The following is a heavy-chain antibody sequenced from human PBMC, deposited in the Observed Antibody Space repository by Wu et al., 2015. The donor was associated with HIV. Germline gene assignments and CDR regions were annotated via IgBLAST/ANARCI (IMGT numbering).Heavy chain of an antibody. J-gene: IGHJ6*04. CDR2: TNPNGGRT. CDR3: GREQYGAVSGLSMDV. V-gene: IGHV1-46*04. D-gene: IGHD3-16*01. CDR1: GFPFTSYY. Sequence: QLQLVQSGPEVKKPGASVKVSCKASGFPFTSYYLHWVRQAPGQGLEWVGMTNPNGGRTRFARRLLGRATMSRDTSTSTIKLSLKYLESEDTAVYYCGREQYGAVSGLSMDVWGKGTTVIVSS.